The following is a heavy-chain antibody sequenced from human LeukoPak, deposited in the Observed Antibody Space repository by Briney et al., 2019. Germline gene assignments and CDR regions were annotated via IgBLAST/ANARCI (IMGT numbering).Heavy chain of an antibody. CDR2: SRNKASSYTT. J-gene: IGHJ3*02. D-gene: IGHD3-10*01. CDR3: AGRIFDI. V-gene: IGHV3-72*01. Sequence: GGSLRLSCAASGFKFSDHYIDWVRQAPGKGLEWVGRSRNKASSYTTEYAASVEGRFTISRDVSESSMYLQMNSLRAEDTAVYYCAGRIFDIWGQGTMVTVSS. CDR1: GFKFSDHY.